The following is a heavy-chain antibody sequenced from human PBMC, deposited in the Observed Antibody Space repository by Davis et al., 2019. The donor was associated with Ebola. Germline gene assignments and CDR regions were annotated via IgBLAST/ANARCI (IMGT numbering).Heavy chain of an antibody. J-gene: IGHJ4*02. V-gene: IGHV3-48*02. Sequence: PGGSLRLSCAASGFTFSNYKMNWVRQAPGKGLEWVSYISSSSSTIYYADSVKGRFTISRDNAKNSLYLQMNSLRDEDTAVYYCARDEVGFLEWLPHFDYWGQGTLVTVSS. CDR1: GFTFSNYK. CDR3: ARDEVGFLEWLPHFDY. D-gene: IGHD3-3*01. CDR2: ISSSSSTI.